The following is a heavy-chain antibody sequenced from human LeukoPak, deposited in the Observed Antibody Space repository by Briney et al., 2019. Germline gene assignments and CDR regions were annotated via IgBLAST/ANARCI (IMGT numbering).Heavy chain of an antibody. CDR3: ARRGSSGRSFDY. CDR2: IYNSGST. D-gene: IGHD6-25*01. CDR1: GGSLRSSGHW. V-gene: IGHV4-39*01. Sequence: PSETLSLTCTVSGGSLRSSGHWWVWIRQPPGKGLEWVGCIYNSGSTYYDPSLKSRVTISVDTSKNQVSLKVNSVTAADTAVYYCARRGSSGRSFDYWGQGTLVIVSS. J-gene: IGHJ4*02.